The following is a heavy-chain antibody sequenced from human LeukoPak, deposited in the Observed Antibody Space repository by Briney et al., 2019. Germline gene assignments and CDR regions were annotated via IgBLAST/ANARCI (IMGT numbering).Heavy chain of an antibody. V-gene: IGHV3-23*01. J-gene: IGHJ4*02. CDR2: ISGSGGST. CDR1: GFTFSIFA. CDR3: AKERVGTTVTTRSDY. D-gene: IGHD4-17*01. Sequence: PGGSLRLSCAASGFTFSIFAMTWVRQAPGKGLEWVSTISGSGGSTFYADSVKGRFTISRDNSKNTLFLQMKSLRAEDMAVYYCAKERVGTTVTTRSDYWGQGTLVTVSS.